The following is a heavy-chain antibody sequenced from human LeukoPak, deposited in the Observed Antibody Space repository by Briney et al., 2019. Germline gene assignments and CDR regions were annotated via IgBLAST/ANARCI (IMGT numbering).Heavy chain of an antibody. CDR1: GHSISNGYC. V-gene: IGHV4-38-2*02. Sequence: PSETLSLTCNVSGHSISNGYCWAWIRQPPGKGLEWIGNICHGGSTSYNPSLKNRVAISIDKSKNQFSLRLSSVTAADTAVYYCASPVDILTGFQDYFDYWGQGSLVTVSS. CDR3: ASPVDILTGFQDYFDY. CDR2: ICHGGST. D-gene: IGHD3-9*01. J-gene: IGHJ4*02.